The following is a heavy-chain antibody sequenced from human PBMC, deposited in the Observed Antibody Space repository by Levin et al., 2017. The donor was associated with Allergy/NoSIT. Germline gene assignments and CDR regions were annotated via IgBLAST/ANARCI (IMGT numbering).Heavy chain of an antibody. CDR1: GFPFSTYS. D-gene: IGHD3-16*01. J-gene: IGHJ4*02. Sequence: GESLKISCAASGFPFSTYSMNWVRQAPGKGLEWVSYISGSGSHMSYADSVKGRFTISRDNAKNSLYLQMNSLRAEDTAVYYCARGLWGSPTSGTGRYFDYWGQGALVTVSS. CDR3: ARGLWGSPTSGTGRYFDY. V-gene: IGHV3-48*01. CDR2: ISGSGSHM.